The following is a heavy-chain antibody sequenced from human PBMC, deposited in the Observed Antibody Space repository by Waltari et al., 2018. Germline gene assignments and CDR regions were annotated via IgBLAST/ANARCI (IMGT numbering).Heavy chain of an antibody. Sequence: QVQLQQWGAGLLKPSETLSLTCAVYGGSFSGYYWSWIRQPPGKGLEWIGEINHSGSTNYHPSLKSRVTISVDTSKNQFSLKLSSVTAADTAVYYCARRTRTYYMDVWGKGTTVTVSS. CDR2: INHSGST. J-gene: IGHJ6*03. CDR3: ARRTRTYYMDV. CDR1: GGSFSGYY. V-gene: IGHV4-34*01.